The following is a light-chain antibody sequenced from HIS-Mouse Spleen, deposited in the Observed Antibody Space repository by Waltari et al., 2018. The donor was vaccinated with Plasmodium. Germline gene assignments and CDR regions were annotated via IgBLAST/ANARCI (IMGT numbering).Light chain of an antibody. CDR2: EGS. CDR1: SSDVGSYNL. Sequence: QSALTQPASVSGSPGQSITLSCTGTSSDVGSYNLSSWYQPHPGQAPKLMIYEGSKRPSGVSNRFSGSKSGNTASLTISGLQAEDEADYYCCSYAGSSTNWVFGGGTKLTVL. V-gene: IGLV2-23*01. CDR3: CSYAGSSTNWV. J-gene: IGLJ3*02.